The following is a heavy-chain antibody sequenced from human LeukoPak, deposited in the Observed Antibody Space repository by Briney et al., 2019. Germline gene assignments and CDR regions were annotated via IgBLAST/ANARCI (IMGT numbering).Heavy chain of an antibody. CDR1: GFTFSSYG. J-gene: IGHJ6*03. Sequence: GGSLRLSCAASGFTFSSYGMHWVRQAPGKGLEWVAVIWYDGSNKYYADSVKGRFTIPRDNSKNTLYLQMNSLRAEDTAVYYCAKGGGSSWRYYYYYMDVWGKGTTVTVSS. V-gene: IGHV3-33*06. CDR3: AKGGGSSWRYYYYYMDV. D-gene: IGHD6-13*01. CDR2: IWYDGSNK.